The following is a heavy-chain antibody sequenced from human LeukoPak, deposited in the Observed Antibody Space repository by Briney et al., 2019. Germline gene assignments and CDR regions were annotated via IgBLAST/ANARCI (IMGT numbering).Heavy chain of an antibody. CDR3: ARNGGYSYGYDPYYFDY. CDR2: ITGSGGFT. Sequence: GGSLRLSCAASGFPFSTYAMNWVRQAPGKGLEWVSVITGSGGFTQYADSVKGRFTISRDNSKNTVYLQMNSLRAEDTAVYYCARNGGYSYGYDPYYFDYWGQGTLVTVSS. CDR1: GFPFSTYA. J-gene: IGHJ4*02. D-gene: IGHD5-18*01. V-gene: IGHV3-23*01.